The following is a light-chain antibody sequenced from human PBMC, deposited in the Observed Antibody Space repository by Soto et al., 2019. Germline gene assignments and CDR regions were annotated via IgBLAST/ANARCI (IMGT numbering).Light chain of an antibody. CDR2: SNN. CDR3: ATWDDSLNGFV. Sequence: QSVVTQPPSASGTPGQRVTISCSGTTSNIGGNTVSWYQHLPGTAPKLLIYSNNQRPSGVPDRFSGSKSGTSASLAISGLQSDDEADYYCATWDDSLNGFVFGTGTKLTVL. V-gene: IGLV1-44*01. CDR1: TSNIGGNT. J-gene: IGLJ1*01.